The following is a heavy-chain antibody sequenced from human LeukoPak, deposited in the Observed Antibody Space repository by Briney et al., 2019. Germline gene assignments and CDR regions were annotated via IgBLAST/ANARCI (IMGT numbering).Heavy chain of an antibody. CDR3: ARAPYDILTGYSLYYFDY. CDR2: IIPILGIA. D-gene: IGHD3-9*01. V-gene: IGHV1-69*02. J-gene: IGHJ4*02. CDR1: GGTFSSYT. Sequence: GASVKVSCKASGGTFSSYTISWVRQAPGQGLEWMGRIIPILGIANYAQKFQGRFTITANNSTSTAYMELSSLRSEDTAVYYCARAPYDILTGYSLYYFDYWGQGTLVTVSS.